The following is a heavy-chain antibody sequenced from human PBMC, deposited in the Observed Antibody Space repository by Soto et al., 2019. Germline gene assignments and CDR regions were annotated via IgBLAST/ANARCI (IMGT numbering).Heavy chain of an antibody. CDR3: ARLSGFFDL. J-gene: IGHJ2*01. CDR1: GGSISNYY. D-gene: IGHD6-25*01. Sequence: QVQLQESGPGLVKPSETLSLTCTVSGGSISNYYWSWIRQPPGKGLEWMGYIYYSGSTNYNPSLKSRVTISVDTSKNQFSLKLSSVPAAETPVYYCARLSGFFDLWGRGTLVTVSS. V-gene: IGHV4-59*08. CDR2: IYYSGST.